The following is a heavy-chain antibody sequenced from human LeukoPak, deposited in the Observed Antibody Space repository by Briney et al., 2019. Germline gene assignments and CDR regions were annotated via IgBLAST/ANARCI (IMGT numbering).Heavy chain of an antibody. CDR2: INHSGST. D-gene: IGHD6-19*01. CDR1: GGSISSYY. J-gene: IGHJ4*02. CDR3: ARNSHSGLAY. Sequence: SETLSLTCTVSGGSISSYYWSWIRQPPGKGLEWIGEINHSGSTNYNPSLKSRLTISVDTSKNQFSLKLSSVTAADTAVYFCARNSHSGLAYWGQGTLVTVSS. V-gene: IGHV4-34*01.